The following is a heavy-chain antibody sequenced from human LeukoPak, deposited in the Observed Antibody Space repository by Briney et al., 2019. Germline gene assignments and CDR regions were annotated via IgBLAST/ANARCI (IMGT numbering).Heavy chain of an antibody. CDR3: ASSRGWNYGELDY. CDR2: IIPIFGTA. CDR1: GGTFSSYA. J-gene: IGHJ4*02. Sequence: GASVKVSCKASGGTFSSYAISWVRQAPGRGLEWMGGIIPIFGTANYAQKFQGRVTITTDESTSTAYMELSSLRSEDTAVYYCASSRGWNYGELDYWGQGTLVTVSS. D-gene: IGHD1-7*01. V-gene: IGHV1-69*05.